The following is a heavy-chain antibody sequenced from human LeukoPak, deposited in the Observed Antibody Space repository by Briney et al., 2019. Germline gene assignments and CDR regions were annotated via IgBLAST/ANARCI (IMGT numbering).Heavy chain of an antibody. CDR1: GFTFSTYA. V-gene: IGHV3-23*01. CDR2: ISDSGRSGT. CDR3: ARIVVFNKNYGLDV. D-gene: IGHD2-21*01. J-gene: IGHJ6*02. Sequence: PGGSLRLSCVASGFTFSTYAMTWVRQAPGKGLEWVSVISDSGRSGTNYADSVKGRFTISRDNSKNTLYLQMNSLRGEDTAVYYCARIVVFNKNYGLDVWGQGTTVIVSS.